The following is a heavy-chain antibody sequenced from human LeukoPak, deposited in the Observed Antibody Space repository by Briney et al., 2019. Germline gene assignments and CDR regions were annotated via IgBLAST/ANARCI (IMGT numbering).Heavy chain of an antibody. J-gene: IGHJ4*02. Sequence: RPGGSLRLSCAASGFTFSSYWMTWVRQAPGKGLEWVAVISYDGSNKFYADSVKGRFTISRDNSKNTVYLQMNSLRVEDTAVYYCAKAGYSSDWRNFDYWGQGTLVTVSS. CDR1: GFTFSSYW. CDR3: AKAGYSSDWRNFDY. D-gene: IGHD6-19*01. CDR2: ISYDGSNK. V-gene: IGHV3-30*18.